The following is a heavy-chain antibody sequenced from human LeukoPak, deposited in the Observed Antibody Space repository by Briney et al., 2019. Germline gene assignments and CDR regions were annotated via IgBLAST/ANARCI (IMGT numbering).Heavy chain of an antibody. CDR2: IKQDGSEK. J-gene: IGHJ4*02. CDR1: GFTFSSYW. V-gene: IGHV3-7*01. Sequence: PGGSLRLSCAASGFTFSSYWMSWVHQAPGKGLEWVANIKQDGSEKYYVDSVKGRFTISRDNAKNSLYLQMNSLRAEDTAVYYCARVPGAVVIVPNDYWGQGTLVTVSS. CDR3: ARVPGAVVIVPNDY. D-gene: IGHD2-21*01.